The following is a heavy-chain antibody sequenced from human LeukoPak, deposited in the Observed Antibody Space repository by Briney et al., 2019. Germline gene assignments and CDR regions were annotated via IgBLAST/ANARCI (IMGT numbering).Heavy chain of an antibody. V-gene: IGHV1-46*01. D-gene: IGHD4-17*01. CDR1: GYTFTSYY. J-gene: IGHJ4*02. CDR3: ARDYGGFQGY. CDR2: INPSGGST. Sequence: ASVKVSCKASGYTFTSYYMHWVRQAPGQGLEWMGIINPSGGSTSYAQKFQGRVTITRDTSASTAYMELSSLRSEDTAVYYCARDYGGFQGYWGQGTLVTVSS.